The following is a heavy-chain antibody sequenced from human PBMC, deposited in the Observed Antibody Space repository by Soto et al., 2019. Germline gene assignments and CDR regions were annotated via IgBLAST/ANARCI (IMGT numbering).Heavy chain of an antibody. V-gene: IGHV4-31*03. Sequence: SETLSLTCTVSGGSISSGDYYWSWIRQHSRKGLEWIGNINYSGSTNYNPSLKGRVTISLDTSKNQFSLKLNSVTAADTATYYCTRDAPLWFGELSQWGQGIQVTVSS. CDR3: TRDAPLWFGELSQ. CDR2: INYSGST. CDR1: GGSISSGDYY. D-gene: IGHD3-10*01. J-gene: IGHJ4*02.